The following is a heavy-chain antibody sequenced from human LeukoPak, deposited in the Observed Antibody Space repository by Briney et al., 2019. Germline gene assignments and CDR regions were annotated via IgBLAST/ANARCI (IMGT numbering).Heavy chain of an antibody. J-gene: IGHJ3*02. CDR1: GFTFSSYA. D-gene: IGHD4-17*01. CDR3: AKDRRTIYHRVTTSSDAFDI. CDR2: ISGSGGGT. Sequence: TGGSLRLSCAASGFTFSSYAMSWVRQAPGKGLEWVSAISGSGGGTYYADSVKGRFTISRDNSKNTLYLQMNSLRAEDTAVYYCAKDRRTIYHRVTTSSDAFDIWGQGAMVTVSS. V-gene: IGHV3-23*01.